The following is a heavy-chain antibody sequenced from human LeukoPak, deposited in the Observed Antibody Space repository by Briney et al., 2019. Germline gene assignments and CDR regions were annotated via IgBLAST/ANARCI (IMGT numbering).Heavy chain of an antibody. CDR2: ISSSSSTI. J-gene: IGHJ4*02. CDR1: GFTFSSYE. V-gene: IGHV3-48*03. CDR3: ARAPTGTVY. D-gene: IGHD1-1*01. Sequence: PGGSLRLSCAASGFTFSSYEMNWVRQAPGKGLEWISYISSSSSTIYYADSVKGRFTISRDNAKNSLYLQMNSLRAEDTAVYYCARAPTGTVYWGQGTLVTVSS.